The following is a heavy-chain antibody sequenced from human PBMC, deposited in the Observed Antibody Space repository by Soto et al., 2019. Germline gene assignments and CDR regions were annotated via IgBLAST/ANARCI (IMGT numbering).Heavy chain of an antibody. CDR1: GDTFSNYG. J-gene: IGHJ4*02. CDR2: ITVSNGVT. V-gene: IGHV1-18*04. Sequence: GASLKVSRKASGDTFSNYGFSWVRQAPGQGLEWMGWITVSNGVTNYPQRLQGRVTMTTDTSTNTVYMELRSLRSDDTAVYYCARAPKYITTIIGYFDHWGPGTLVTVSS. D-gene: IGHD3-22*01. CDR3: ARAPKYITTIIGYFDH.